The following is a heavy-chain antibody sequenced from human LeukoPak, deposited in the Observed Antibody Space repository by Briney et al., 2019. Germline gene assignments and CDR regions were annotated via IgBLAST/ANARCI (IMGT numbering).Heavy chain of an antibody. V-gene: IGHV4-59*01. D-gene: IGHD4-11*01. CDR1: GGSISSYY. CDR2: IYYSGST. Sequence: PSETLSLTCTVSGGSISSYYWSWIRQPPGKGLEWIGYIYYSGSTNYNPSLKSRVTISVDTSKNQFSLKLSSVTAADAAVYYCARGTVRYFDYWGQGTLVTVSS. CDR3: ARGTVRYFDY. J-gene: IGHJ4*02.